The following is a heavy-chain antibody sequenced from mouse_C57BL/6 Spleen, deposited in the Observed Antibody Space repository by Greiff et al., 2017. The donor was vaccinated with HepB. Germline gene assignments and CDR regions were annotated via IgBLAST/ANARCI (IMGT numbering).Heavy chain of an antibody. CDR1: GFTFSSYA. CDR3: ARVGSGLDY. J-gene: IGHJ2*01. V-gene: IGHV5-4*01. CDR2: ISDGGSYT. Sequence: EVQLVESGGGLVKPGGSLKLSCAASGFTFSSYAMSWVRQTPEKRLEWVATISDGGSYTYYPDNVKGRFTISRDNAKNNLYLQMSHLKSEDTAMYYCARVGSGLDYWGQGTTLTVSS. D-gene: IGHD1-3*01.